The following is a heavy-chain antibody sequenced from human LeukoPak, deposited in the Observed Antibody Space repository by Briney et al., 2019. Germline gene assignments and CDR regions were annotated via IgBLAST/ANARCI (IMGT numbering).Heavy chain of an antibody. V-gene: IGHV3-74*01. CDR2: INSDGSST. D-gene: IGHD4-17*01. Sequence: GGSLRLSCAASGFTFSSYWMHWVRQAPGKGLVWVSRINSDGSSTSYADSVKGRFTISRDNAKNTLYLQMNSLRAEDTAVYYCAKDQNTVATAPFDYWGQGTLVTVSS. J-gene: IGHJ4*02. CDR3: AKDQNTVATAPFDY. CDR1: GFTFSSYW.